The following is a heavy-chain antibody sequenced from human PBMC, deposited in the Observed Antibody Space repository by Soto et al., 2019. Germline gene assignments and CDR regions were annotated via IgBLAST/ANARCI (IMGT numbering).Heavy chain of an antibody. CDR3: ARFYIAAAGTFAGYYYYGMDV. CDR2: ISAYNGNT. Sequence: ASVKVSCKASGYTFTSYGISWVRQAPGQGLEWMGWISAYNGNTNYAQKLQGRVTVTTDTSTSTAYMELRSLRSDDTAVYYCARFYIAAAGTFAGYYYYGMDVWGQGTTVTVSS. V-gene: IGHV1-18*01. J-gene: IGHJ6*02. D-gene: IGHD6-13*01. CDR1: GYTFTSYG.